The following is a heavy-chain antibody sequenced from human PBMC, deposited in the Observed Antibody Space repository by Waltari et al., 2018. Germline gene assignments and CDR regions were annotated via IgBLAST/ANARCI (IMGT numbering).Heavy chain of an antibody. CDR2: IYYSGGT. Sequence: QVQLQESGPGLVKPSETLSLTCTVSGDSVSSSYYWSWIRQPPGKGLEWIGYIYYSGGTNYNPSLKSRVTIAVDTSKNKFSLKLNSVTAADTAVYYCARASRGSGFYYGYFDLWGRGTLVIVSS. J-gene: IGHJ2*01. V-gene: IGHV4-61*01. CDR1: GDSVSSSYY. CDR3: ARASRGSGFYYGYFDL. D-gene: IGHD3-3*01.